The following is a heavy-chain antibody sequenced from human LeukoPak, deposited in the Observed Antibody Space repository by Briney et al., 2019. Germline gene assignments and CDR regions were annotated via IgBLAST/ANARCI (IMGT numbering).Heavy chain of an antibody. D-gene: IGHD6-19*01. CDR2: IIPIFGTA. V-gene: IGHV1-69*01. CDR3: ARFRYSSGWKDAFDI. Sequence: ASVNVSFKASRGTFSSYAISWVRQAPAQGLEWMGGIIPIFGTANYAQKFQGRVTITADESTSTAYMELSSLRSEDTAVYYCARFRYSSGWKDAFDIWGQGTMVTVSS. J-gene: IGHJ3*02. CDR1: RGTFSSYA.